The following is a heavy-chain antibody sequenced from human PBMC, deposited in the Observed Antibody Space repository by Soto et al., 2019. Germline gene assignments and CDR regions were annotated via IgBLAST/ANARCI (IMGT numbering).Heavy chain of an antibody. D-gene: IGHD5-12*01. CDR1: GYTLTELS. Sequence: GASVKVSCKVSGYTLTELSMHWVRQAPGKGLEWMGGFDPEDGETIYAQKFQGGVTMTEDTSTDTAYMELSSLRSEDTAVYYCATDPLVSGYDFAIDYWGQGTLVTVSS. CDR2: FDPEDGET. CDR3: ATDPLVSGYDFAIDY. V-gene: IGHV1-24*01. J-gene: IGHJ4*02.